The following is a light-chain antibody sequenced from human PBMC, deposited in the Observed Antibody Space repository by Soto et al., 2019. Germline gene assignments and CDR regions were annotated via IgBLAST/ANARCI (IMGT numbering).Light chain of an antibody. Sequence: DIVMTQSPDSLAVSLGERATINCKSSQSVLYSSNNKNYLAWYQQKPGQPPKLLIYWASTRESGVPDRFSGIRSGTEFTLTISSLQAEDVAVYYCQQYFRPWTFGQGTKVGIK. J-gene: IGKJ1*01. V-gene: IGKV4-1*01. CDR1: QSVLYSSNNKNY. CDR3: QQYFRPWT. CDR2: WAS.